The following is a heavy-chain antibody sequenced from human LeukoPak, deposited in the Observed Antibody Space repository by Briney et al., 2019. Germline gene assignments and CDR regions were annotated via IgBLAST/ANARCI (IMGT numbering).Heavy chain of an antibody. CDR1: GFTFSSYA. D-gene: IGHD2-15*01. CDR3: AKDPLYCSGGSCYGTGYFDY. CDR2: ISGSGGST. Sequence: QTGGSLRLSCAASGFTFSSYAMSWVRQAPGKGLEWVSLISGSGGSTIYADSVKGRFTISRDNSKNTLYLQMNSLRAEDTAVYYCAKDPLYCSGGSCYGTGYFDYWGQGTLVTVSS. V-gene: IGHV3-23*01. J-gene: IGHJ4*02.